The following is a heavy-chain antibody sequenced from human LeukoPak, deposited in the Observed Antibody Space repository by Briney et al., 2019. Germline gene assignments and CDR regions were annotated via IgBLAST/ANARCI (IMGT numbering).Heavy chain of an antibody. CDR1: GGSISSHY. CDR2: IYYSGST. CDR3: ARGGGEIVVVPAAIAFDY. D-gene: IGHD2-2*02. J-gene: IGHJ4*02. V-gene: IGHV4-59*11. Sequence: PSETLFLTCTVSGGSISSHYWSWIRQPPGKGLEWIGYIYYSGSTNYNPSLKCRVTISVDTSKNQFSLKLSSVTAADTAVYYCARGGGEIVVVPAAIAFDYWGQGTLVTVSS.